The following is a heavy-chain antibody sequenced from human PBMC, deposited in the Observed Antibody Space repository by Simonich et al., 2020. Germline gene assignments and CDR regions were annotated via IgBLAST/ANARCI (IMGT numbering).Heavy chain of an antibody. J-gene: IGHJ4*02. CDR2: IKKDGSEK. CDR3: ARDREVYGSGSYYNY. V-gene: IGHV3-7*01. Sequence: EVQLVESGGGLVQPGGSLRLSCAASGFTFSSYWMSWVRQAPGKGLEWVANIKKDGSEKYYVDSVKGRFPISRDNAKNSLYLQMNSLRAEDTAVYYCARDREVYGSGSYYNYWGQGTLVTVSS. CDR1: GFTFSSYW. D-gene: IGHD3-10*01.